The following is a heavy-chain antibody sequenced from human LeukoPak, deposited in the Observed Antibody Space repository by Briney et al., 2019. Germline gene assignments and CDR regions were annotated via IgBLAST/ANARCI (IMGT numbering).Heavy chain of an antibody. CDR2: IRSGGGSI. D-gene: IGHD2-2*01. J-gene: IGHJ4*02. CDR1: GLSFNNHE. V-gene: IGHV3-48*03. Sequence: TGGSLRLSCVASGLSFNNHEMNWVRQAPGKGLEWVSYIRSGGGSIYYADSVKGRFTISRDNAKYSLYLQMNSLRAEDTAVYYCARISTNTWYNFDYWGQGTLVTVSS. CDR3: ARISTNTWYNFDY.